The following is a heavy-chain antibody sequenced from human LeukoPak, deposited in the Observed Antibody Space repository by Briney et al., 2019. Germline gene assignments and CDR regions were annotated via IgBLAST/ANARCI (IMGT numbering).Heavy chain of an antibody. CDR2: INPNSGGT. J-gene: IGHJ4*02. CDR3: ARGGDSYYYDSSGYHGIDY. CDR1: GYTFTGYN. V-gene: IGHV1-2*02. D-gene: IGHD3-22*01. Sequence: VKVSCKASGYTFTGYNMRWVRRAPGQGLEWMGWINPNSGGTNYAQKFQGRVTMTRDTSISSAYMELSRLRSDDTAVYYCARGGDSYYYDSSGYHGIDYWGQGTLVTVSS.